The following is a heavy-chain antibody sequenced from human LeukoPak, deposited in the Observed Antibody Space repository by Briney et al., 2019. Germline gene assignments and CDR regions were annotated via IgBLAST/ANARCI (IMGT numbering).Heavy chain of an antibody. D-gene: IGHD3-9*01. CDR2: ISYDGSNK. CDR1: GFTFSSYG. CDR3: AKDPYYDILTGPSLDY. V-gene: IGHV3-30*18. Sequence: GESLRLSCAASGFTFSSYGMHWVRQAPGKGLEWVAVISYDGSNKYYADSVKGRFTISRDNSKNTLYLQMNSLRAEDTAVYYCAKDPYYDILTGPSLDYWGQGTLVTVSS. J-gene: IGHJ4*02.